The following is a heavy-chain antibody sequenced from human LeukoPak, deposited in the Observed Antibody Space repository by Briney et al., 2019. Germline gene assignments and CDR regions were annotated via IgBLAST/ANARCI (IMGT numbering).Heavy chain of an antibody. D-gene: IGHD5-12*01. CDR3: VNLGYSD. CDR1: GFSFSAAR. Sequence: GGSLRLSCEASGFSFSAARMTWVRQAPGKGLEWVATIKNDGSDKYYVDSVKGRFTLSRDNAKNSVYLQMNSLRVEDTAVYYCVNLGYSDGGQGTLVTVSS. CDR2: IKNDGSDK. J-gene: IGHJ4*02. V-gene: IGHV3-7*01.